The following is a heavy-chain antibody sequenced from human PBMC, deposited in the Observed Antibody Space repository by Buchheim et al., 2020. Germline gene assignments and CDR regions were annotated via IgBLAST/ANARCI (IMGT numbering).Heavy chain of an antibody. CDR1: GFTFSSYE. CDR3: ARNNWNQYYFDY. D-gene: IGHD1-20*01. J-gene: IGHJ4*02. Sequence: EVQLVESGGGLVQPGGSLRLSCAASGFTFSSYEMNWVRQAPGKGLEWVSYISSGGSTRYYADSVKGRITIYSDNAKNSLYLQMSSLRAEDTAVYFCARNNWNQYYFDYWGQGTL. V-gene: IGHV3-48*03. CDR2: ISSGGSTR.